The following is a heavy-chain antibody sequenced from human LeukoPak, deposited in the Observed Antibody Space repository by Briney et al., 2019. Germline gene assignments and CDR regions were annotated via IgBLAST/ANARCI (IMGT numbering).Heavy chain of an antibody. CDR3: TRDRAGTQSWVEFDL. D-gene: IGHD3-10*01. Sequence: AGSLRLICAASGFSVSSTYMSWVRQAPGKGLEWVSLIYTSGSTFYADSVMGRFTISRDNSKNTLFLQMNSLRAEDSAVYYCTRDRAGTQSWVEFDLWGQGTLVTVSS. CDR2: IYTSGST. CDR1: GFSVSSTY. J-gene: IGHJ5*02. V-gene: IGHV3-66*03.